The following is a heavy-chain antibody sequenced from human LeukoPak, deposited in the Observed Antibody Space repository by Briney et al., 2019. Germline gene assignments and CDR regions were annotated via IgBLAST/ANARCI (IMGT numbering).Heavy chain of an antibody. Sequence: PSETLSLTCAVYGGSFSGYYWSWIRQPPGQGLEWIGEINHSGSTNYNPSLKSRVTISVDTSKNQFSLKLSSVTAADTAVYYCARSGGYSGYDVDYWGQGTLVTVSS. CDR3: ARSGGYSGYDVDY. CDR2: INHSGST. V-gene: IGHV4-34*01. J-gene: IGHJ4*02. CDR1: GGSFSGYY. D-gene: IGHD5-12*01.